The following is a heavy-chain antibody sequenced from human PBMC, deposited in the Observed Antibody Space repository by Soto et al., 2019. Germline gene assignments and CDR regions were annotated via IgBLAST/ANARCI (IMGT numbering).Heavy chain of an antibody. J-gene: IGHJ4*02. CDR2: ISGSGGST. Sequence: GGSLRLSCAASGFTFSSYAMSWVRQAPGKGLEWVSAISGSGGSTYYADSVKGRFTISRDNSKNTLYLQMNSLRAEDTAVYYCAKVFAGFGPYSSRGYYFNYWGQGTLVTVSS. CDR3: AKVFAGFGPYSSRGYYFNY. V-gene: IGHV3-23*01. CDR1: GFTFSSYA. D-gene: IGHD6-13*01.